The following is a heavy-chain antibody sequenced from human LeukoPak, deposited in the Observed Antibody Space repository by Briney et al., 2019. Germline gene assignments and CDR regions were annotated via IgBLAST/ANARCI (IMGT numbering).Heavy chain of an antibody. CDR1: GYTFTSYD. CDR3: ARDYCSGGSCYIDAFDI. CDR2: MNPNSGNT. V-gene: IGHV1-8*02. Sequence: ASVKVSCKASGYTFTSYDINWVRQATGQGLEWMGWMNPNSGNTGYAQKFQGRVTMTRDMSTSTVYMELSSLRSEDTAVYYCARDYCSGGSCYIDAFDIWGQGTMVTVSS. D-gene: IGHD2-15*01. J-gene: IGHJ3*02.